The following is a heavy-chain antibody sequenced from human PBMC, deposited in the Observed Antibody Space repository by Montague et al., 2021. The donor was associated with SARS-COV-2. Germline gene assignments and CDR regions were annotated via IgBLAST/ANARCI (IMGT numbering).Heavy chain of an antibody. Sequence: SETLSLTCSVSGDSINNSRYYWGWIRQPPGKGLEWFGTIDYSGSAYYXXXVKSRVTISVDTSKDQFSLKLNSVTATDTAVYYCARLESTRGVIIRGAFHIWGQGTKVTVSS. D-gene: IGHD3-10*01. CDR2: IDYSGSA. CDR1: GDSINNSRYY. V-gene: IGHV4-39*01. CDR3: ARLESTRGVIIRGAFHI. J-gene: IGHJ3*02.